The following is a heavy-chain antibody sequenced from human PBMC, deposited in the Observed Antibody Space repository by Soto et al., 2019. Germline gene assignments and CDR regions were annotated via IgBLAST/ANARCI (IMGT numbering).Heavy chain of an antibody. CDR2: IIPIFGTA. CDR1: GGTFSSYA. J-gene: IGHJ6*02. V-gene: IGHV1-69*01. Sequence: QVQLVQSGAEVKKPGSSVKVSCKASGGTFSSYAISWVRQAPGQGLEWMGGIIPIFGTANYAQKFQGRVTITADESTSTAYMELSSLRCEDTAVYYRARGGDGVDCSSTSCYTGDYYYGMDVWGQGTTVTVSS. D-gene: IGHD2-2*02. CDR3: ARGGDGVDCSSTSCYTGDYYYGMDV.